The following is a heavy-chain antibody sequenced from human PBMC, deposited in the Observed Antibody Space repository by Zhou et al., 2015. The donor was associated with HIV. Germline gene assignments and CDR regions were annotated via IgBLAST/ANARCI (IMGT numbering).Heavy chain of an antibody. CDR1: GYTFTSYY. Sequence: QVQLVQSGAEVKKPGSSVKVSCKASGYTFTSYYMHWVRQAPGQGLEWMGIINPSGGSTSYAQKFQGRVTITADESTSTAYMELSSLRSEDTAVYYCARGVTDTAMVTSWFDPWGQGTLVTVSS. CDR2: INPSGGST. V-gene: IGHV1-46*01. CDR3: ARGVTDTAMVTSWFDP. J-gene: IGHJ5*02. D-gene: IGHD5-18*01.